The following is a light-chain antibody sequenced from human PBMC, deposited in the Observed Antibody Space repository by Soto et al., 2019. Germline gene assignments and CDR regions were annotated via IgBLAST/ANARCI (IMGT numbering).Light chain of an antibody. CDR3: QQYGSSRTWT. J-gene: IGKJ1*01. V-gene: IGKV3-20*01. CDR1: QSVSSSY. Sequence: ENVLTQSPGTLSLSPGERATLSCRASQSVSSSYLAWYQQKPGQTPRLLIYGASSRATGIPDRFSGSGSGTDFTLTISRLEPEDFAVYYCQQYGSSRTWTFGQGTKVDIK. CDR2: GAS.